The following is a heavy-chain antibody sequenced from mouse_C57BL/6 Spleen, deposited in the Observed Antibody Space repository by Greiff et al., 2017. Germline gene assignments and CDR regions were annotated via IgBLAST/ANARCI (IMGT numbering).Heavy chain of an antibody. Sequence: EVQVVESGGGLVKPGGSLKLSCAASGFTFSDYGMHWVRQAPEKGLEWVAYISRGSSTINYADTVKGRCTISRDNAKNTLFLQMTSLRSEDTAMYYCAMNYYGYDEDAMDYGGQGTSVTVSS. CDR3: AMNYYGYDEDAMDY. CDR1: GFTFSDYG. D-gene: IGHD2-2*01. CDR2: ISRGSSTI. J-gene: IGHJ4*01. V-gene: IGHV5-17*01.